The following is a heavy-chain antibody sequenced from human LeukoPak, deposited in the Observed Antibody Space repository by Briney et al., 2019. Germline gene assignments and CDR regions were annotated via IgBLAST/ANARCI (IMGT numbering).Heavy chain of an antibody. CDR2: ISGGGDTT. V-gene: IGHV3-23*01. J-gene: IGHJ4*02. Sequence: PGGSLRLSCAASGFTFNTYAMSWVRQAPGKGLGWVSSISGGGDTTYYADSVKGRFTISRDNSKNTLYLQMNSLRAEDTAIYYCAKATIEQWLVKVDSFDSWGQGTLVTVSS. D-gene: IGHD6-19*01. CDR3: AKATIEQWLVKVDSFDS. CDR1: GFTFNTYA.